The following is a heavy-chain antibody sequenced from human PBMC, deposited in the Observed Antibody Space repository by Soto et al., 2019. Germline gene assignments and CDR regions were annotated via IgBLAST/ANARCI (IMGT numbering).Heavy chain of an antibody. J-gene: IGHJ6*03. Sequence: GGSLRLSCAASGFTVSSNYMSWVRQAPGKGLEWVSVIYSGGSTYYADSVKGRFTISRDNSKNTLYLQMNSLRAEDTAVYYCARVRPYGSGSYLSYYYYYMDVWGKGTTVTVSS. V-gene: IGHV3-66*01. CDR3: ARVRPYGSGSYLSYYYYYMDV. CDR1: GFTVSSNY. CDR2: IYSGGST. D-gene: IGHD3-10*01.